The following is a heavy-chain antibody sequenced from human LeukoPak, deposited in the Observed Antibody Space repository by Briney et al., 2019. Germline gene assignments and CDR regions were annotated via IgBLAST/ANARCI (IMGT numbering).Heavy chain of an antibody. Sequence: GGSLRLSCAASGFTFDDYAMHWVRQAPGKGLEWVSGISWNSGSIGYADSVKGRFTISRDNAKNSLYLQMNSLRAEDTALYYCAKDSSDDFWSGYYDYWGQGTLVTVSS. D-gene: IGHD3-3*01. CDR1: GFTFDDYA. V-gene: IGHV3-9*01. CDR3: AKDSSDDFWSGYYDY. J-gene: IGHJ4*02. CDR2: ISWNSGSI.